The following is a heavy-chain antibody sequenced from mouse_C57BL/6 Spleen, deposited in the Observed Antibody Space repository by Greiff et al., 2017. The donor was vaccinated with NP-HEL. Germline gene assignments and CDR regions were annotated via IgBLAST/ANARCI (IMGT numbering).Heavy chain of an antibody. V-gene: IGHV7-3*01. Sequence: EVKLMESGGGLVQPGGSLSLSCAASGFTFTDYYMSWVRQPPGKALEWLGFIRNKANGYTTEYSASVKGRFTISRDNSQSILYLQMNALRAEDSATYYCARSYDGSSYSYWYFGVWGTGTTVTVSS. CDR2: IRNKANGYTT. CDR1: GFTFTDYY. CDR3: ARSYDGSSYSYWYFGV. D-gene: IGHD1-1*01. J-gene: IGHJ1*03.